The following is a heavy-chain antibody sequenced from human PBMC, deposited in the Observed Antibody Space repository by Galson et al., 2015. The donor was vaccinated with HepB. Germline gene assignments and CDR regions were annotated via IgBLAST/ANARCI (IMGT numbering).Heavy chain of an antibody. V-gene: IGHV3-21*01. J-gene: IGHJ3*02. D-gene: IGHD3-22*01. CDR1: GFTFSSYS. CDR2: ISSSSSYI. CDR3: ARDQEVYHYDSSGYSIFDAFDI. Sequence: SLRLSCAASGFTFSSYSMNWVRQAPGKGLEWVSSISSSSSYIYYADSVKGRFTISRDNAKNSLCLQMNSLRAEDTAVYYCARDQEVYHYDSSGYSIFDAFDIWGQGTMVTVSS.